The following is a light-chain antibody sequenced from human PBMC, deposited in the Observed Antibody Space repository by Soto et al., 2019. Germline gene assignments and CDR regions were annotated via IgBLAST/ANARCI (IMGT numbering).Light chain of an antibody. CDR1: SSNIGAGYE. V-gene: IGLV1-40*01. Sequence: QSVLTQPPSVSGAPGQRVTISCTGSSSNIGAGYEVHWYQQLPGTAPKLLIYGNSNRPSGVPDRFSGSKSGTSASLAITGLQAEDEADYYCQSYDSSLSGSVFGGGTKGTVL. CDR3: QSYDSSLSGSV. CDR2: GNS. J-gene: IGLJ2*01.